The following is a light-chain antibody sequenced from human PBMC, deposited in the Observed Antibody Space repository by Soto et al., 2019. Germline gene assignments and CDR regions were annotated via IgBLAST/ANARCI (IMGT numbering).Light chain of an antibody. CDR1: SSDVGGYNY. CDR3: SSYKGSSTL. V-gene: IGLV2-14*01. CDR2: EVS. Sequence: QSALTQPASVSGSPGQSITISCTGTSSDVGGYNYVSWYQQHPGKAPKLMIYEVSNRPSGVSNRFSASKSGNTASLTISGLQAEDEADYYCSSYKGSSTLFGGGTKLTVL. J-gene: IGLJ2*01.